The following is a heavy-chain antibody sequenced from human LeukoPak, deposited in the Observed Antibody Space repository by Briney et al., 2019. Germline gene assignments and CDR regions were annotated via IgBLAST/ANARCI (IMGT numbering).Heavy chain of an antibody. CDR1: GGSISSSSYY. J-gene: IGHJ4*02. CDR3: ATFLGDSRSFDY. D-gene: IGHD3-16*01. CDR2: IYYSGST. V-gene: IGHV4-39*01. Sequence: SETLSLTCTVSGGSISSSSYYWGWIRQPPGKGLEWIGSIYYSGSTYYNPSLKSRVTISVDTSKNQFSLKLSSVTAADTAVYYCATFLGDSRSFDYWGQGTLVTVS.